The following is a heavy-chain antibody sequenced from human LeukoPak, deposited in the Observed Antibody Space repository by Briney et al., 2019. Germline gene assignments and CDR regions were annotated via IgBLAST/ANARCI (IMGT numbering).Heavy chain of an antibody. D-gene: IGHD2-2*01. CDR3: ARGGYQLQDAFDI. Sequence: SETLSLTCTVSGGSISSCYWSWIRQPPGKGLEWIGYIYYSGSTNYNPSLKSRVTISVDTSKNQFSLKLSSVTAADTAVYYCARGGYQLQDAFDIWGQGTMVTVSS. CDR2: IYYSGST. V-gene: IGHV4-59*01. CDR1: GGSISSCY. J-gene: IGHJ3*02.